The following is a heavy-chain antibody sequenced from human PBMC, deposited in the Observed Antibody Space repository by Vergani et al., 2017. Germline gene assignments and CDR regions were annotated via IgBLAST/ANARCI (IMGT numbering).Heavy chain of an antibody. CDR3: AKDGEGYSYGYRHFDY. D-gene: IGHD5-18*01. Sequence: EVQLLESGGGLVQPGGSLRLSCAASGFTFSSYAMSWVRQAPGKGLEWVSAISGSGGSTYYADSVKGRFTISRDNSKNTLYLQMNSLRAEDTAVYYCAKDGEGYSYGYRHFDYWGQGTLVTVYS. CDR1: GFTFSSYA. V-gene: IGHV3-23*01. J-gene: IGHJ4*02. CDR2: ISGSGGST.